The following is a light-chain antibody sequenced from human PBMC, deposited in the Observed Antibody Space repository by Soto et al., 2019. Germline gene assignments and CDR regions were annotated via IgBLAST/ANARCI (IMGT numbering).Light chain of an antibody. CDR1: SSDVGDYNY. V-gene: IGLV2-11*01. Sequence: QSALTQPRSVSGSPGQSVTISCTGTSSDVGDYNYVSWYQHHPGKAPKLMIYDVDKRPSGVPDRFSGSKSGNTASLTISGLQAEAESDYYCCSYAGSFYVFGTGTKLTVL. J-gene: IGLJ1*01. CDR2: DVD. CDR3: CSYAGSFYV.